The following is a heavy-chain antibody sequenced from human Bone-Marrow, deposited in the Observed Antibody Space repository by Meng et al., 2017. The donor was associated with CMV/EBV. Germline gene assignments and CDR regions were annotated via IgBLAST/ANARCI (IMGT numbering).Heavy chain of an antibody. CDR2: INHSGST. Sequence: SETLSRTCAVYGGSFSGYYWSWIRQPPGKGLEWIGEINHSGSTNYNPSLKSRVTISVDTSKNQFSLKLSSVTAADTAVYYCARGSTAARLGWFDSWGQGPLVTVSS. J-gene: IGHJ5*01. CDR1: GGSFSGYY. V-gene: IGHV4-34*01. D-gene: IGHD6-6*01. CDR3: ARGSTAARLGWFDS.